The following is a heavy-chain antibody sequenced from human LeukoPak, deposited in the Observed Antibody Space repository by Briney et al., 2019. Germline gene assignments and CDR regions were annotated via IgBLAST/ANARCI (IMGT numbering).Heavy chain of an antibody. J-gene: IGHJ6*02. V-gene: IGHV1-8*02. CDR3: ASGKKGLDYYDSSGYPHYYYYYGMDV. CDR2: MNPNSGNT. CDR1: GGTFSSYA. D-gene: IGHD3-22*01. Sequence: ASVKVSCKASGGTFSSYAISWVRQAPGQGLEWMGWMNPNSGNTGYAQKFQGRVTMTRNTSISTAYMELSSLRSEDTAVYYCASGKKGLDYYDSSGYPHYYYYYGMDVWGQGTTVTVSS.